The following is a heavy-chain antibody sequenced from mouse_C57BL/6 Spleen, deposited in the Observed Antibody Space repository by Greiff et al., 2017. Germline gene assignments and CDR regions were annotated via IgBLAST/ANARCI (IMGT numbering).Heavy chain of an antibody. D-gene: IGHD1-1*01. CDR1: GYTFTDYN. Sequence: VQLQQSGPELVKPGASVKIPCKASGYTFTDYNMDWVKQSHGKSLEWIGDINPNNGCTIYNQKFKGKATLTVDKSSSTAYMELRRLTSDYTAVYYCAREGDYYDSSSYFDYWGQGTTLTVSS. V-gene: IGHV1-18*01. J-gene: IGHJ2*01. CDR3: AREGDYYDSSSYFDY. CDR2: INPNNGCT.